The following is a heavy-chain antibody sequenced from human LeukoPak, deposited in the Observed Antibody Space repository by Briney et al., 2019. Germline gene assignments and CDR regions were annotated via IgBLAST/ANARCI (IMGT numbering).Heavy chain of an antibody. Sequence: GGSLRLSCAASGFTFSSYAMNWVRQAPGKGLEWVSGISGSGGSTYYADSVKGRFTISRDNSKNTLYLQMNSLRAEDTAVYYCAKAIVVVTAYYFDYWGQGTLVTVSS. D-gene: IGHD2-21*02. CDR1: GFTFSSYA. V-gene: IGHV3-23*01. CDR3: AKAIVVVTAYYFDY. CDR2: ISGSGGST. J-gene: IGHJ4*02.